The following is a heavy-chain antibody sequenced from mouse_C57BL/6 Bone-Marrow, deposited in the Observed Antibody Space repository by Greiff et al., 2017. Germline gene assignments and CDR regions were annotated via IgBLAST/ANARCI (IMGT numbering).Heavy chain of an antibody. D-gene: IGHD1-1*01. CDR2: ISSSGPM. Sequence: EVTLMESGPGLVKPSQTVFLTCTVTGISIPPGNYRCSWIRQFPGNKLEWIGYISSSGPMPSNPSLTSLTTITRDPPKNQFFLEMNSLTAEDTATYYCARDHYGSSPYYFDYWGQGTTLTVSS. CDR1: GISIPPGNYR. J-gene: IGHJ2*01. V-gene: IGHV3-5*01. CDR3: ARDHYGSSPYYFDY.